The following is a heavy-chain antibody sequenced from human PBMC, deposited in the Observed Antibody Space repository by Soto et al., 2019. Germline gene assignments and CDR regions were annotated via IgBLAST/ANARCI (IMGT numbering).Heavy chain of an antibody. V-gene: IGHV1-69*13. CDR3: ARESSQRITIFGVVTEEYFQH. D-gene: IGHD3-3*01. CDR2: IIPIFGTA. J-gene: IGHJ1*01. Sequence: SVKVSCKASGGTFSSYAISWVRQAPGQGXEWMGGIIPIFGTANYAQKFQGRVTITADESTSTAYMELSSLRSEDTAVYYCARESSQRITIFGVVTEEYFQHWGQGTLVTVFS. CDR1: GGTFSSYA.